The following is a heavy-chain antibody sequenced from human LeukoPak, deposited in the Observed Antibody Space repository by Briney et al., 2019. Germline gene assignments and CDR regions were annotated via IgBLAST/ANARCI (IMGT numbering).Heavy chain of an antibody. J-gene: IGHJ4*02. D-gene: IGHD3-16*01. CDR1: GGSISSSSYY. Sequence: PSETLSLTCTVSGGSISSSSYYWGWIRQPPGKGLEWIGSIYYSGSTYYNPSLKSRVTISVDTSKNHFSLKLSSVTAADTAVYYCAGGFDSNPDYWGQGTLVTVSS. CDR2: IYYSGST. CDR3: AGGFDSNPDY. V-gene: IGHV4-39*02.